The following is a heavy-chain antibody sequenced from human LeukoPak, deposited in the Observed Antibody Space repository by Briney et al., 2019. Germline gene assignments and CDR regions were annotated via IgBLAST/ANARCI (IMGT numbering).Heavy chain of an antibody. CDR2: ISSSGSTI. Sequence: GGSLRLSCAASGFTFSSYEMNWVRQAPGKGLEWVSYISSSGSTIYYADSVKGRFTISRDNAKNSLYLQMNSLRAEDTAVYYCARDWLMSYYDSSGYSDYWGQGTLVTVSS. D-gene: IGHD3-22*01. J-gene: IGHJ4*02. CDR3: ARDWLMSYYDSSGYSDY. V-gene: IGHV3-48*03. CDR1: GFTFSSYE.